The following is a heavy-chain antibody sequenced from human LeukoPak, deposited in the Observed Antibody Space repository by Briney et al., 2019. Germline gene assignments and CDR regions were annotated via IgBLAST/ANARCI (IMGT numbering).Heavy chain of an antibody. D-gene: IGHD6-19*01. Sequence: GASVKVSCKASGYTFTGYYMHWVRQAPGQGLEWMGWINPNSGGTNYAQKFQGRVTMTRDTSISTAYMELSRLRSDDTAVYYCARASPLAVAGRGYFDYWGQGTLVTVSS. CDR3: ARASPLAVAGRGYFDY. CDR2: INPNSGGT. V-gene: IGHV1-2*02. J-gene: IGHJ4*02. CDR1: GYTFTGYY.